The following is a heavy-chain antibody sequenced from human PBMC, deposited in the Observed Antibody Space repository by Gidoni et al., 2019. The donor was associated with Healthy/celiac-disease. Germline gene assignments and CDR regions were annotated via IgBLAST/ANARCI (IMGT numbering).Heavy chain of an antibody. V-gene: IGHV3-9*01. CDR2: ISWNSGSI. J-gene: IGHJ4*02. Sequence: EVQLVASGGGWVQPGRSLRLPCAASGFTFDDYGMHWVRQAPGKGLEWVSGISWNSGSIGYADSVKGRFTISSDNAKNSLYLQMNSLRAEDTALYYCAKDRAVWGSYRSSGLYFDYWGQGTLVTVSS. CDR1: GFTFDDYG. CDR3: AKDRAVWGSYRSSGLYFDY. D-gene: IGHD3-16*02.